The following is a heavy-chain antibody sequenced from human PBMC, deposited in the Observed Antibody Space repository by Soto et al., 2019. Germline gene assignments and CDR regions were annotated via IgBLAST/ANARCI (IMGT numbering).Heavy chain of an antibody. CDR2: IYHSGST. CDR1: GGSISSGGYS. CDR3: AKDIYPYSGSYQEAAFDY. J-gene: IGHJ4*02. Sequence: TSETLSLTCAVSGGSISSGGYSWTWIRQPPGKGLEWIGYIYHSGSTYYNPSLESRVTISRDNAKNSLYLQMNSLRAEDTALYYCAKDIYPYSGSYQEAAFDYWGQGTLVTVSS. V-gene: IGHV4-30-2*01. D-gene: IGHD1-26*01.